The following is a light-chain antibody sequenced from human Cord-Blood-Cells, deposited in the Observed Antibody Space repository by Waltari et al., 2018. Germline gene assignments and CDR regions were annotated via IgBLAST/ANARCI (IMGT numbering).Light chain of an antibody. V-gene: IGKV3-20*01. CDR3: QPEGSSPRT. J-gene: IGKJ4*01. CDR2: GAS. CDR1: QSVSSSY. Sequence: EIVLTQSPGTLSLSPGERATLSCRASQSVSSSYLAWYQQKPGQAPRLLIYGASRGATGTPDRFSGRGSGTDLTLTIGRLVPENFAVDDCQPEGSSPRTFGGGTKVEIK.